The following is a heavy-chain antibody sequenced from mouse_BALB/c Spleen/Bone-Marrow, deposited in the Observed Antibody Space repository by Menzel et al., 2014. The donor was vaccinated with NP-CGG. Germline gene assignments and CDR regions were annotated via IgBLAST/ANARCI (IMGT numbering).Heavy chain of an antibody. CDR2: IRNKANGYTT. V-gene: IGHV7-3*02. CDR1: GITFTDYY. Sequence: EVQVVESGGGLVQPGGSLRLSCATYGITFTDYYMSWVRQTPGKALEWLGFIRNKANGYTTEYSASVKGRITISRDNSQSSLFLQMNTLRTEHSATCCYARVIINDCPLYFDVLGAGTPVTISS. D-gene: IGHD1-1*01. J-gene: IGHJ1*01. CDR3: ARVIINDCPLYFDV.